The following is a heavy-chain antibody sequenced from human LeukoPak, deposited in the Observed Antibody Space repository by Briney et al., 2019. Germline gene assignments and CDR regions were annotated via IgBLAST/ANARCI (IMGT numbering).Heavy chain of an antibody. CDR1: GDTLSTYY. D-gene: IGHD3-22*01. CDR3: ASYYDSSGYIDY. Sequence: PSETLSLTCSLSGDTLSTYYWNWIRQPPGKGLEWIGYIYYSGSTNYNPSLKSRVTISVDTSKNQFSLKLSSVTAADTAVYYCASYYDSSGYIDYWGQGTLVTVSS. J-gene: IGHJ4*02. V-gene: IGHV4-59*08. CDR2: IYYSGST.